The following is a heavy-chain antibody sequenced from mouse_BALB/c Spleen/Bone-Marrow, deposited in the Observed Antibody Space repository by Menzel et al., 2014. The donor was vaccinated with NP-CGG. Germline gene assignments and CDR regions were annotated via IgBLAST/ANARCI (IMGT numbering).Heavy chain of an antibody. Sequence: QVHVKQSGAELMKPGASVKISCKATGYTFGSYWIEWVKQRPGHGLEWIGEILPGRGSTNYNEKFKGKATFTSDTSSNTAYMQLSSLTSEDSAVYYCARWDTTAMDYWGQGTSVTVSS. D-gene: IGHD1-1*01. CDR2: ILPGRGST. CDR3: ARWDTTAMDY. CDR1: GYTFGSYW. J-gene: IGHJ4*01. V-gene: IGHV1-9*01.